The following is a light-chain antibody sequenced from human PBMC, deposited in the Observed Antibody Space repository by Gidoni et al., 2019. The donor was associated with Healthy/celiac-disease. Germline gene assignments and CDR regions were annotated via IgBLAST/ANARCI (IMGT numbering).Light chain of an antibody. Sequence: QSVLTQPPSVSEAPGQRVTLSCPGSSSNIGAGYDVHWYQQLPGTAPKLLIYGNSNRPSGVPDRFSGSKSGTSASLAITGLQAEDEADYYCQSYDSSLSGLWVFGGGTKLTVL. CDR2: GNS. CDR3: QSYDSSLSGLWV. CDR1: SSNIGAGYD. V-gene: IGLV1-40*01. J-gene: IGLJ3*02.